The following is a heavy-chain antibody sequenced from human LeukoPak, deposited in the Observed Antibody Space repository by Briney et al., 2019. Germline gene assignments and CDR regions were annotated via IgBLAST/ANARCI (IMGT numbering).Heavy chain of an antibody. J-gene: IGHJ4*02. V-gene: IGHV1-69*01. CDR2: IIPTFGTA. Sequence: ASVKVSCKASGGTFSSYAISWVRQAPGQGLEWMGGIIPTFGTANYAQKFQGRVTITADESTSTAYMELSSLRSEDTAVYYCARDREYYDSSGYYGTTFDYWGQGTLVTVSS. D-gene: IGHD3-22*01. CDR1: GGTFSSYA. CDR3: ARDREYYDSSGYYGTTFDY.